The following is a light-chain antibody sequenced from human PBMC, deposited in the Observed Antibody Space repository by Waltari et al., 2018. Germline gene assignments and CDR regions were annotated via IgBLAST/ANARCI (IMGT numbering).Light chain of an antibody. CDR3: QQYKTYSPWA. J-gene: IGKJ1*01. CDR1: RDIRRW. V-gene: IGKV1-5*03. CDR2: NAS. Sequence: DIQMTQSPSTLSASIGDTVTITCRASRDIRRWLAWYQQKPGKAANLLISNASTIESGVPSRFNGSGSGTQFSLTLSSLQPDDFATYYCQQYKTYSPWAFGQGTKVEIK.